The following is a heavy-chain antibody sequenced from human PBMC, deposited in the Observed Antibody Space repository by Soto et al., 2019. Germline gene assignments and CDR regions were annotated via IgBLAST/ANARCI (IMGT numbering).Heavy chain of an antibody. CDR2: IRSQGDGGTA. Sequence: QLVESGGGFVMPGMSLRLTCAASGFNFSNAWMTWVRQAPGKGLARVGLIRSQGDGGTAGYAASVRGRFTISRDASQRLVFLHMDNMQTEDTAVYYCLTAPLRWGQGTLVTVSS. CDR1: GFNFSNAW. V-gene: IGHV3-15*01. J-gene: IGHJ4*02. CDR3: LTAPLR.